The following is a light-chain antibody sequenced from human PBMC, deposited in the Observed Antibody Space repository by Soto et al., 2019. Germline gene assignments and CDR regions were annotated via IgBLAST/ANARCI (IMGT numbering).Light chain of an antibody. Sequence: QSVLTQPASASGTPGQRVTISCSGSSSNIGSNYVYWYQQLPGTAPKLLIYWNNQRPSGVPARFSGANSGTSASLPISGLRSEDEADYYCAASDDSLSGPVFGGGTKLTVL. CDR2: WNN. J-gene: IGLJ2*01. V-gene: IGLV1-47*01. CDR1: SSNIGSNY. CDR3: AASDDSLSGPV.